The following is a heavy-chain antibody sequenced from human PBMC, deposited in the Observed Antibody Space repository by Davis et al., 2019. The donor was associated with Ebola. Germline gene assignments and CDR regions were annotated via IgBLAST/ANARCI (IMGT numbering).Heavy chain of an antibody. CDR1: GFTFSSYG. D-gene: IGHD6-13*01. Sequence: GESLKISCAASGFTFSSYGMHWVRQAPGRGLEWVAVIWYDGSNKYYADSVKGRFTISRDNSKNTLYLQMGSLRAEDMAVYYCARGRGRLYSSPYFDYWGQGTLVTVSS. V-gene: IGHV3-33*01. CDR2: IWYDGSNK. J-gene: IGHJ4*02. CDR3: ARGRGRLYSSPYFDY.